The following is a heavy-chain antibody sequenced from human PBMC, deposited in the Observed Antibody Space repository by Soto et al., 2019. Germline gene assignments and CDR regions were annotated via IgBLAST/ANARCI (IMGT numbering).Heavy chain of an antibody. V-gene: IGHV4-34*01. D-gene: IGHD6-6*01. CDR3: ARAPKVSGSSQTRPDF. Sequence: SETLSLTCSIHSGSFSGYYWSWIRQPPGKGLEWIGEISQSGNTNYSPSLKSRVSISIDTSKKQFSLNLASVSAADTAVYYCARAPKVSGSSQTRPDFWGQGTLVTVSS. CDR2: ISQSGNT. J-gene: IGHJ4*02. CDR1: SGSFSGYY.